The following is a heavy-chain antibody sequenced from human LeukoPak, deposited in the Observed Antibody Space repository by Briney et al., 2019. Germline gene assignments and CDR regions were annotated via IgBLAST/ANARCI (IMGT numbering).Heavy chain of an antibody. D-gene: IGHD3-10*01. CDR3: ARDSSPPSHGSGTYYYDAFDI. CDR2: IKQDGGEI. V-gene: IGHV3-7*01. J-gene: IGHJ3*02. Sequence: GGSLRLSCAASGFTFSHYWMTWVRQAPGKGLEGVANIKQDGGEIYYVDSVKGRFTISRDNAKNSLYLQMNSLRAEDTAVYYCARDSSPPSHGSGTYYYDAFDIWGQGTMVTVSS. CDR1: GFTFSHYW.